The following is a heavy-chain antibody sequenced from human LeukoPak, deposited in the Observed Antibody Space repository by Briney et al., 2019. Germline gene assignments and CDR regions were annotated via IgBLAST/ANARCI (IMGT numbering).Heavy chain of an antibody. CDR1: GFTFSSYA. J-gene: IGHJ6*03. Sequence: GGSLRLSCAASGFTFSSYAMSWVRQAPGKGLEWVSAISGSGGSTYYADSVKGRFTISRDNSKNMLYLQMDGLRPEDTAVYYCAKGDSNSGGYTDVWGEGTTVIVSS. D-gene: IGHD3-22*01. CDR3: AKGDSNSGGYTDV. CDR2: ISGSGGST. V-gene: IGHV3-23*01.